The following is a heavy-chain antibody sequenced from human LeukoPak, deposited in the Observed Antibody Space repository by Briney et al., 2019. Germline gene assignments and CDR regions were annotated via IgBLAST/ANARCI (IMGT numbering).Heavy chain of an antibody. J-gene: IGHJ3*02. CDR2: ISSSSSTI. Sequence: GGSLRLSCAASGFTFSSYSMNWVRQAPGKGLEWVSYISSSSSTIYYADSVKGRFTISRDNAKNSLYLQMSSLRAEDTAVYYCARGSTMGATDAFDIWGQGTMVTASP. CDR3: ARGSTMGATDAFDI. D-gene: IGHD1-26*01. V-gene: IGHV3-48*01. CDR1: GFTFSSYS.